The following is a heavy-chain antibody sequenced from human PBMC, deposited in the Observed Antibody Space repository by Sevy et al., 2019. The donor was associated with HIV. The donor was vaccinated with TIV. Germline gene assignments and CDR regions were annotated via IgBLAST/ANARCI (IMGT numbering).Heavy chain of an antibody. CDR2: IRYDGSNE. Sequence: GGSLRLSCAASGFTFSNHAMHWVRQAPGKGLEWVAFIRYDGSNEYYADSVKGRFTISRDNSKNTLYLQMNSLRPEDTAVYYCAKDRKVLLVVYAIPFDVFDIWDQGTMVTVSS. D-gene: IGHD2-8*02. V-gene: IGHV3-30*02. CDR1: GFTFSNHA. J-gene: IGHJ3*02. CDR3: AKDRKVLLVVYAIPFDVFDI.